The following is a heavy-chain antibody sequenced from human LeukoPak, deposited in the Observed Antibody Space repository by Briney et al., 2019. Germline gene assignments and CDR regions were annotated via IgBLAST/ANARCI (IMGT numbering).Heavy chain of an antibody. D-gene: IGHD3-9*01. J-gene: IGHJ5*02. CDR2: ISAYNGNT. CDR1: GYTFSSCG. V-gene: IGHV1-18*04. CDR3: ARDNHYDILTGSPGPNNWFDP. Sequence: ASVKVSCKASGYTFSSCGISWVRQAPGQGLEWMGWISAYNGNTNYAQKLQGRVTMTTDTSTSTAYMELRSLRSDDTAVYYCARDNHYDILTGSPGPNNWFDPWGQGTLVTVSS.